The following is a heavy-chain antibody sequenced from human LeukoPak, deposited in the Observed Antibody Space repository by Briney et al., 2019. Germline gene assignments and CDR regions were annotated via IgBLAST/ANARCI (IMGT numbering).Heavy chain of an antibody. D-gene: IGHD6-19*01. J-gene: IGHJ4*02. CDR2: ISYDGSNK. Sequence: GGSLRLSCAASGFTFSSYGMHWVRQAPGKGLEWVAVISYDGSNKYYADSVKGRFTISRDNSKNTPYLQMNSLRAEDTAVYYCAKDGSSGWYEDSYFDYWGQGTLVTVSS. CDR1: GFTFSSYG. CDR3: AKDGSSGWYEDSYFDY. V-gene: IGHV3-30*18.